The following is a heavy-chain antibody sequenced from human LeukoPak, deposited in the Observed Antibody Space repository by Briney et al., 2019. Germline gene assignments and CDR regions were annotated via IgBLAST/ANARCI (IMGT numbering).Heavy chain of an antibody. Sequence: PSGTLSLTCAVSGGSISSSNWWSWVRQPPGKGLEWIGYIYYSGSTNYNPSLKSRVTISVDTSKNQFSLKLSSVTAADTAVYYCEAAYSSGWYHAFDIWGQGTMVTVSS. CDR1: GGSISSSNW. CDR3: EAAYSSGWYHAFDI. CDR2: IYYSGST. J-gene: IGHJ3*02. V-gene: IGHV4-4*02. D-gene: IGHD6-19*01.